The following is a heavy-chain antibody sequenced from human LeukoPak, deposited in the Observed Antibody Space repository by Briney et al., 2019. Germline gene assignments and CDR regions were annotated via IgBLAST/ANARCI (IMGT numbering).Heavy chain of an antibody. D-gene: IGHD3-10*02. V-gene: IGHV3-66*01. Sequence: GGSLRLSCAASGFTFSNYGMIWVRQAPGKGLEWVSVIYSGGSTYYADSVKGRFTISRDNSKNTLYLQMNSLRAEDTAVYYCAELGITMIGGVWGKGTTVTISS. CDR1: GFTFSNYG. CDR2: IYSGGST. J-gene: IGHJ6*04. CDR3: AELGITMIGGV.